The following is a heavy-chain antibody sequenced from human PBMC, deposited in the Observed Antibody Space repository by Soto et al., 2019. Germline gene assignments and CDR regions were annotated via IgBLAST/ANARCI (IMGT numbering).Heavy chain of an antibody. CDR3: AKVGGTSHPPIPIDY. CDR1: GLTFSRYS. CDR2: ISGSGGSTYYAHTST. D-gene: IGHD2-2*02. J-gene: IGHJ4*02. V-gene: IGHV3-23*01. Sequence: GGSLRLSCAASGLTFSRYSMNWLRQAPGKGLEWVSTISGSGGSTYYAHTSTYYADSVKGRFTISRDNSKNTLYLQMNSLKAEDTYLYYCAKVGGTSHPPIPIDYWGQGTLVTVSS.